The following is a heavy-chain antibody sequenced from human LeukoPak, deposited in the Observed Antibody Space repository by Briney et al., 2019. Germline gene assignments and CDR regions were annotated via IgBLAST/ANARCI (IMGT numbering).Heavy chain of an antibody. Sequence: GEPLKIPCKASGHKFTTYRIVWVRQTPGKGREWMVILYPGYSNTKYSPSFEGQVTLSADSSIITVSLQCRSLKPSHTAMYYCAGGSGIYPQFDLWGEGPLLT. CDR3: AGGSGIYPQFDL. CDR2: LYPGYSNT. D-gene: IGHD1-26*01. J-gene: IGHJ4*02. V-gene: IGHV5-51*01. CDR1: GHKFTTYR.